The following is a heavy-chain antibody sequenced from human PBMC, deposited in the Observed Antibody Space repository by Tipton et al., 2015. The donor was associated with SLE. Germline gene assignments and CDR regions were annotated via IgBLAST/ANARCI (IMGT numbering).Heavy chain of an antibody. J-gene: IGHJ4*02. V-gene: IGHV4-39*07. CDR1: GGSISSSSYY. D-gene: IGHD6-19*01. CDR3: ASLLWGGWPFDH. Sequence: TLSLTCTVSGGSISSSSYYWAWIRQPPGKGLEWIGSAFYSGTTYYNPSLKSRVTISLDTSKNQFSLKVNSVTAADTAVYYCASLLWGGWPFDHWGQGTLVTVSS. CDR2: AFYSGTT.